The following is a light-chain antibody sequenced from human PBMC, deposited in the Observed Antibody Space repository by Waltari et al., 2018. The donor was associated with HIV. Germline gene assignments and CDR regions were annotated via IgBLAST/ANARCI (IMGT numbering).Light chain of an antibody. V-gene: IGLV2-18*01. CDR2: DVS. J-gene: IGLJ3*02. CDR1: DIGNYNR. Sequence: QSALTQPPSVSGSTGQSVTISCTGSDIGNYNRVYWFQQPPDTAPSLVIYDVSYRPSGVSHRFSGSKSGNTASLIISGLQAEDEANFYCSLYTGNRVMFGGGTKLTVL. CDR3: SLYTGNRVM.